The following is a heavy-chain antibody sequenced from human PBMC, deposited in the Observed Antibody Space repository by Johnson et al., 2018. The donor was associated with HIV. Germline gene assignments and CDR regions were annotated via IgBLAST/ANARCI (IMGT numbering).Heavy chain of an antibody. CDR3: ARDGPISWDPVHYRNDAFDI. Sequence: MLLVESGGGVVQPGRSLRLSCAASGFTFSSYAMHWVRPAPGKGLEWVSYISNSGRSIYYADSVRGRFTMSRNNAKSSVYLQMNSLRAEDTAVYYCARDGPISWDPVHYRNDAFDIWGQGTRVTVSS. D-gene: IGHD1-26*01. CDR1: GFTFSSYA. CDR2: ISNSGRSI. J-gene: IGHJ3*02. V-gene: IGHV3-48*04.